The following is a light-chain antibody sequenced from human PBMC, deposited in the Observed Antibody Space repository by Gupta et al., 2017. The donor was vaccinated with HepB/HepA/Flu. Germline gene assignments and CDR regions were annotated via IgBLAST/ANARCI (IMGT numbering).Light chain of an antibody. Sequence: QPILTQPPSVSGAPGQRVTISCTGSSSNVGAGYDVHWYQQVPGTAPKLLIYLNDNRPSGVPDRFSGSKSGTSASLAITGLQTEDEADYYCQSYDSSLSVVFGGGTKLTVL. J-gene: IGLJ2*01. CDR3: QSYDSSLSVV. CDR1: SSNVGAGYD. CDR2: LND. V-gene: IGLV1-40*01.